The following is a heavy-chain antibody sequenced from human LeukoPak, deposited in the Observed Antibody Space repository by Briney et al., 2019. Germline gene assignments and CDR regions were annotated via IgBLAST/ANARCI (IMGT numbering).Heavy chain of an antibody. V-gene: IGHV3-23*01. J-gene: IGHJ4*02. CDR1: GFTFSSYA. D-gene: IGHD6-13*01. CDR2: ISGSGGST. CDR3: ARVLSGAAAGTLSDY. Sequence: PGGSLRLSCAASGFTFSSYAMSWVRQAPGKGLEWVSAISGSGGSTYYADSVKGRFTISRDNSKNTLYLQMNSLRAEDTAVYYCARVLSGAAAGTLSDYWGQGTLVTVSS.